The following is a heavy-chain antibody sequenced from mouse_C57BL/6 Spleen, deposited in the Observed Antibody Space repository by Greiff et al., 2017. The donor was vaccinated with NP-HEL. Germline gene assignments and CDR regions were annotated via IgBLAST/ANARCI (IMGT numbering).Heavy chain of an antibody. CDR1: GYTFTDYN. Sequence: EVQLQQSGPELVKPGASVKIPCKASGYTFTDYNMDWVKQSHGKSLEWIGDINPNNGGTIYNQKFKGKATLTVDKSSSTAYMELRSLTSEDTAVYYCATKDGYDCAWFAYWGQGTLVTVSA. V-gene: IGHV1-18*01. J-gene: IGHJ3*01. CDR2: INPNNGGT. D-gene: IGHD2-2*01. CDR3: ATKDGYDCAWFAY.